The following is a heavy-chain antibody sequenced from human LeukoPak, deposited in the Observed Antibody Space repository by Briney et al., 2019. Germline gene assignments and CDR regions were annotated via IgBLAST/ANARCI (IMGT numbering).Heavy chain of an antibody. CDR1: EFSFSSYG. CDR3: ARARNNYDSSGYSALDY. CDR2: LWYDGMNK. J-gene: IGHJ4*02. V-gene: IGHV3-33*01. D-gene: IGHD3-22*01. Sequence: GRCLRLSCAASEFSFSSYGMHWVRQAPGKGLQWVASLWYDGMNKYHADSVKGRFTISRDNSQSTLYLQMNSLRAEDTAVYYCARARNNYDSSGYSALDYWGQGTLVTVSS.